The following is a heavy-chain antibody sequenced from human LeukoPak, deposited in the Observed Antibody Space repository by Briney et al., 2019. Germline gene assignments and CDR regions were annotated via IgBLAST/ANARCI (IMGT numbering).Heavy chain of an antibody. CDR3: ARITYYDSSGYTYYFDY. D-gene: IGHD3-22*01. Sequence: PSETLSLTCTVSGGSISSGSYYWSWIRQPAGKGLEWIGRIYTSGSTNYNPSLKSRVTISVDTSKNQFSLKLSSVTAADTAVYYCARITYYDSSGYTYYFDYWGQGTLVTVSS. CDR1: GGSISSGSYY. CDR2: IYTSGST. V-gene: IGHV4-61*02. J-gene: IGHJ4*02.